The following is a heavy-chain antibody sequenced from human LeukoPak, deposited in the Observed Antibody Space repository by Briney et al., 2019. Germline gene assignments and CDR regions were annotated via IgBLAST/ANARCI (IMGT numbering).Heavy chain of an antibody. Sequence: GESLKISCKGSGYSFTSYWIGWVRQMPGKGLEWMGIIYPGDSDTRYSPSFQGQVTISADKSISTACLQWSSLKASDTAMYYCARGDFDWLLNTPPNWFDPWGQGTLVTVSS. CDR2: IYPGDSDT. CDR1: GYSFTSYW. CDR3: ARGDFDWLLNTPPNWFDP. V-gene: IGHV5-51*01. D-gene: IGHD3-9*01. J-gene: IGHJ5*02.